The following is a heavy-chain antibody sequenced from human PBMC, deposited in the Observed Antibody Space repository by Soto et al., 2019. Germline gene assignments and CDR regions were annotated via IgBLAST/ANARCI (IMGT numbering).Heavy chain of an antibody. CDR1: GFTLSGYY. D-gene: IGHD3-10*01. CDR2: IGKTGSDI. CDR3: AREIGNRLPYGPVDY. J-gene: IGHJ4*02. V-gene: IGHV3-11*01. Sequence: GGSLRLSCAASGFTLSGYYMTWMRQTPGKGLEWVSFIGKTGSDIHYADSVEGRFTISRDNAKNSLYLQMNSLRAEDTAVYYCAREIGNRLPYGPVDYWGQGTLVTVSS.